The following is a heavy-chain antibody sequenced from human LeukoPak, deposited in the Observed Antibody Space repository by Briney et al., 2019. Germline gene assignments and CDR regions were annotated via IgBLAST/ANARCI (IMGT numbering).Heavy chain of an antibody. J-gene: IGHJ6*03. CDR3: ASRRPGSFCSGKIGYYYYYMDV. CDR2: IYYSGSS. Sequence: SETLSLTCPASGGSISSSDYYWGWVRQPPGKGLEWIGSIYYSGSSSYNPSLKSRSTISVDTSKNQISLKLSSVTAADTAVYYCASRRPGSFCSGKIGYYYYYMDVWGKGTTVTVSS. V-gene: IGHV4-39*01. D-gene: IGHD3-10*02. CDR1: GGSISSSDYY.